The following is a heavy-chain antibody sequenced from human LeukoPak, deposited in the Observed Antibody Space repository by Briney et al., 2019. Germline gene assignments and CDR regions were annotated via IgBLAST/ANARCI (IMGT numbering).Heavy chain of an antibody. D-gene: IGHD1-26*01. CDR2: INPNSGGT. Sequence: ASVTVSCKASGYTFTGYYMHWVRQAPGRGLEWMGRINPNSGGTNYAQKFQGRVTMTRDTSISTAYMELSRLRSDDTAVYYCARGYRTVGAIEYFQHWGQGTLVTVSS. CDR3: ARGYRTVGAIEYFQH. V-gene: IGHV1-2*06. J-gene: IGHJ1*01. CDR1: GYTFTGYY.